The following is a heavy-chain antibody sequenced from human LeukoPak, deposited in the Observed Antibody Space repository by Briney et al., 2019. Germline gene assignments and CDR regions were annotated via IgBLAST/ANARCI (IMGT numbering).Heavy chain of an antibody. CDR1: GGSISSGDYY. D-gene: IGHD5-18*01. CDR2: IYYSGST. J-gene: IGHJ4*02. V-gene: IGHV4-30-4*01. CDR3: ASYSYGLLNFDY. Sequence: SETLSLTCTVSGGSISSGDYYWGWIRQPPGKGLEWIGYIYYSGSTYYNPSLKSRVTISVDTSKNQFSLKLSSVTAADTAVYYCASYSYGLLNFDYWGQGTLVTVSS.